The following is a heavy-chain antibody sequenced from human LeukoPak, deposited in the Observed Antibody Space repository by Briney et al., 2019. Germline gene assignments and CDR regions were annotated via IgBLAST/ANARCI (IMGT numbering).Heavy chain of an antibody. D-gene: IGHD1-1*01. CDR1: GFTFSSYS. CDR3: ARGSSLTTATSALFES. Sequence: AGGSLRLSCAASGFTFSSYSMNWVRQAPGKGLEWVSSISSSSSYIYYADSVKGRFTISRDNAKNSLFLQMNSLRAEDTALYYCARGSSLTTATSALFESWGQGSLVTVSS. CDR2: ISSSSSYI. V-gene: IGHV3-21*01. J-gene: IGHJ4*02.